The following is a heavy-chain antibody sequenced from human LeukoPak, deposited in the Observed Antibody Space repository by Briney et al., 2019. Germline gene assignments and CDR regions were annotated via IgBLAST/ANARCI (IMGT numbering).Heavy chain of an antibody. CDR2: ISSNGGST. CDR1: GFTFSSYA. V-gene: IGHV3-64*01. Sequence: GGSLRLSCAASGFTFSSYAMHWVRQAPGKGLEYVSAISSNGGSTYYANSVKGRFTISRDNSKNTLYLQMGSLRAEDMAVYYCARDLIWGIQLSSRDDDYWGQGTLVTVSS. CDR3: ARDLIWGIQLSSRDDDY. D-gene: IGHD5-18*01. J-gene: IGHJ4*02.